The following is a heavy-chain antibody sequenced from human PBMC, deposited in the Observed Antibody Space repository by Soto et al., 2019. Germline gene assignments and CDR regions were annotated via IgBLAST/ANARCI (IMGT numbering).Heavy chain of an antibody. V-gene: IGHV3-30*18. Sequence: GGSLRLSCAASGFAFSSYGMHWVRQAPGKGLEWVAVISYDGSNKYYADSVKGRFTISRDNSKNTLYLQMNSLRAEDTAVYYCAKDLSSSAGYWGQGTLVTVSS. CDR1: GFAFSSYG. CDR2: ISYDGSNK. D-gene: IGHD6-6*01. CDR3: AKDLSSSAGY. J-gene: IGHJ4*02.